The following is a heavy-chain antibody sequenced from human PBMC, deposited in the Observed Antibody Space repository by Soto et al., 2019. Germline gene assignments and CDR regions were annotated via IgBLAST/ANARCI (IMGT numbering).Heavy chain of an antibody. J-gene: IGHJ6*02. D-gene: IGHD5-18*01. Sequence: SQTLSLTCAVYGGSFSGYYWSWIRQPPGKGLEWIGEINHSGSTNYNPSLKSRVTISVETSKNQFSLKLSSVTAADTAVYYCARVPRGYSYGRYYYYYGMDVWGQGTTVTVSS. CDR3: ARVPRGYSYGRYYYYYGMDV. CDR2: INHSGST. CDR1: GGSFSGYY. V-gene: IGHV4-34*01.